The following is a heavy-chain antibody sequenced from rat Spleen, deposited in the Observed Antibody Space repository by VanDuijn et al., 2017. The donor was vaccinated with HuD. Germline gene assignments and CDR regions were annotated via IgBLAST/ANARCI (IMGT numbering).Heavy chain of an antibody. D-gene: IGHD1-2*01. J-gene: IGHJ3*01. CDR2: ISSDGGRN. V-gene: IGHV5-29*01. Sequence: EVQLVESDGGLVQPGRSLKLSCAASGFTFSDYYMAWVRQAPTKGLEWVATISSDGGRNFYRDSVKGRFTISRDNAKSTLYLQMDSLRSEDTATYYCASPYYSSYLNWFAYWGQGTLVTVSS. CDR3: ASPYYSSYLNWFAY. CDR1: GFTFSDYY.